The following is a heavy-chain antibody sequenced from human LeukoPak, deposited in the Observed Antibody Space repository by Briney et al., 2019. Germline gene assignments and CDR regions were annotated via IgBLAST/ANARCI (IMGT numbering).Heavy chain of an antibody. CDR3: ARGPIGGRGVDY. V-gene: IGHV1-2*02. D-gene: IGHD2-15*01. J-gene: IGHJ4*02. Sequence: ASVKVSCKASGYTFTGYYMHWVRQAPGQGLEWMGWINPNSGGTNYAQKFQGRVTMSRDTSISTAYMELSSLRSEDTAVYYCARGPIGGRGVDYWGQGTLVTVSS. CDR1: GYTFTGYY. CDR2: INPNSGGT.